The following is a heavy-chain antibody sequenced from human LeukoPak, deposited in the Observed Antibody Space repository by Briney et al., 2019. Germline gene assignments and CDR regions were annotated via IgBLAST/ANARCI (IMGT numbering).Heavy chain of an antibody. V-gene: IGHV3-23*01. CDR2: ISGSGGST. CDR3: ARDGPGIAVAGTNFDY. Sequence: GGSLRLSCVASGFTFSSYAMTWVRQAPGKGLEWVSAISGSGGSTYYADSVKGRFTISRDNSKNTLYLQMNSLRAEDTAVYYCARDGPGIAVAGTNFDYWGQGTLVTVSS. D-gene: IGHD6-19*01. J-gene: IGHJ4*02. CDR1: GFTFSSYA.